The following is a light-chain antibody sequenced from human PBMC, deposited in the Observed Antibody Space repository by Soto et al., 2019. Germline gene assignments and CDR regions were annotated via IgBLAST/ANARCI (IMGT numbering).Light chain of an antibody. CDR2: DVS. J-gene: IGLJ1*01. CDR3: SSYTSSSFYV. CDR1: SSDVGGYNY. Sequence: QSVLTQPPSASGSPGQSVTISCTGTSSDVGGYNYVSWYQQHPGKAPKLMIYDVSNRPSGVSNRFSGSKSGNTASLTISGLQAEDEADYYCSSYTSSSFYVFGTGTKVTVL. V-gene: IGLV2-14*01.